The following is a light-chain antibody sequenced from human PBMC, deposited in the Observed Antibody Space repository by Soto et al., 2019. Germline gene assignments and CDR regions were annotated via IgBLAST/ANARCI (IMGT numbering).Light chain of an antibody. Sequence: QSVLTQPPSASGTPGQRVTISCSGSSSNIGSNTVNWYQQLPGTAPKLLIYSNRQRPSGVPDRFSGSKSGTSASLASSGLQSQDEADYYCAAWDDSLNGLYVFGTGTKVTVL. CDR2: SNR. V-gene: IGLV1-44*01. CDR1: SSNIGSNT. CDR3: AAWDDSLNGLYV. J-gene: IGLJ1*01.